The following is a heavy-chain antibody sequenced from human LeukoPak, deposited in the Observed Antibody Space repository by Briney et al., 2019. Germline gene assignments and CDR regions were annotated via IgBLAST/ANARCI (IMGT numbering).Heavy chain of an antibody. CDR2: ISSSSSYI. CDR1: GFTFSSYS. D-gene: IGHD2-21*02. CDR3: ARDTDPYCGGDCDRDY. V-gene: IGHV3-21*01. J-gene: IGHJ4*02. Sequence: GGSLRLSCAASGFTFSSYSMNWVRQAPGKGLGWVSSISSSSSYIYYADSVKGRFTISRDNAKNSLYLQMNSLRAEDTAVYYCARDTDPYCGGDCDRDYWGQGTLVTVSS.